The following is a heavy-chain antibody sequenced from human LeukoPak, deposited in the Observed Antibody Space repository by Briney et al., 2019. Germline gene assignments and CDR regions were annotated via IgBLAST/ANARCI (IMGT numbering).Heavy chain of an antibody. V-gene: IGHV4-39*01. Sequence: SETLSLTCTVSGGSISSSSYYWGWIRQPPGKGLEWTGSIFYSGSTYHNPSLKSRVTISVDTSKNQFSLKLSSVTASDTAVYYCARLGYCDSSSCYLHYHYYMDVWGKGTTVTVSS. CDR1: GGSISSSSYY. J-gene: IGHJ6*03. D-gene: IGHD2-2*01. CDR2: IFYSGST. CDR3: ARLGYCDSSSCYLHYHYYMDV.